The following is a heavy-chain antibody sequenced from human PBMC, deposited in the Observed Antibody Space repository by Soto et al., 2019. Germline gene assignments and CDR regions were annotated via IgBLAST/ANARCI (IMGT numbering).Heavy chain of an antibody. CDR1: GGSFSGDY. V-gene: IGHV4-34*01. D-gene: IGHD2-8*02. J-gene: IGHJ4*02. CDR2: INRSGST. Sequence: PSETLCLTCAVYGGSFSGDYWTWIRQPPGTGLEWIGEINRSGSTNYNPSLKSRVTISVDTSKNQFSLKLTSVTAADTAVYYCARDKITGLFDYWGQGTLVSVSS. CDR3: ARDKITGLFDY.